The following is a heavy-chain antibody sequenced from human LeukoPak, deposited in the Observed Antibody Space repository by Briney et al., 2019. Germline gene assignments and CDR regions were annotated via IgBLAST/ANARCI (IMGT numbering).Heavy chain of an antibody. Sequence: ASVKVSCKASEYTFTGYYMHWVRQAPGQGLEWMGWMNPNSGGTNYAQNFQGRVTMTRDTSISTAYMELGRLRSDDTAMYYCAREDILTGYANGFDIWGQGTMVTVSS. CDR3: AREDILTGYANGFDI. D-gene: IGHD3-9*01. V-gene: IGHV1-2*02. CDR2: MNPNSGGT. CDR1: EYTFTGYY. J-gene: IGHJ3*02.